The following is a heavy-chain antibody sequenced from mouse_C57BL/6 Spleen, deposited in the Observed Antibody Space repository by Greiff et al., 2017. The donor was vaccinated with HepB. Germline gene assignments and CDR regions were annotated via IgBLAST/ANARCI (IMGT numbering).Heavy chain of an antibody. J-gene: IGHJ4*01. CDR2: INYDGSST. CDR1: GFTFSDYY. D-gene: IGHD2-4*01. CDR3: ARSDYGAMDY. Sequence: EVQVVESEGGLVQPGRSMKLSCTASGFTFSDYYMAWVRQVPEKGLEWVANINYDGSSTYYLDSLKSRFIISRDNAKNILYLQMSSLKSEDTATYYCARSDYGAMDYWGQGTSVTVSS. V-gene: IGHV5-16*01.